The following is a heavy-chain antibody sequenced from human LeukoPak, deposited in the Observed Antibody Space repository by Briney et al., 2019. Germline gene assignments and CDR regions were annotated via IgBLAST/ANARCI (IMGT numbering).Heavy chain of an antibody. CDR1: GYTFTGYY. J-gene: IGHJ4*02. V-gene: IGHV1-2*02. CDR2: INPNSGGT. Sequence: GASVKVSCKASGYTFTGYYMHWVRQAPGQGLEWMGWINPNSGGTNYAQKFQGRVIMTRGTSISTAYMELSRLRSDDTAVYYCAREGYCSGGSCRIIDYWGQGTLVTVSS. D-gene: IGHD2-15*01. CDR3: AREGYCSGGSCRIIDY.